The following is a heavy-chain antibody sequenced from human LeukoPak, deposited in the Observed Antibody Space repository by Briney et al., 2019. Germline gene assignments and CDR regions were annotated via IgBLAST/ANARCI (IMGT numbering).Heavy chain of an antibody. J-gene: IGHJ4*02. CDR3: ARGSFAYYDFWSGYDGDY. Sequence: QPGGSLRLSCAASGFTFSSYGMHWVRQAPGKGLEWVAVIWYDGSNKYYADSVKGRLTISRDNSKNTLYLQMNSLRAEDTAVYYCARGSFAYYDFWSGYDGDYWGQGTLVTVSS. CDR1: GFTFSSYG. CDR2: IWYDGSNK. D-gene: IGHD3-3*01. V-gene: IGHV3-33*01.